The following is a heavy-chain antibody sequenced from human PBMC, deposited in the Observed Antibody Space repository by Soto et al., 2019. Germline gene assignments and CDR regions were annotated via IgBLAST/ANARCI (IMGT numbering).Heavy chain of an antibody. CDR3: TTDPKLGYCSSTSCYALRI. CDR2: IKSKTDGGTT. D-gene: IGHD2-2*01. J-gene: IGHJ4*02. V-gene: IGHV3-15*01. Sequence: GGSLRLSCAASGFTFSNAWMSWVRQAPGKGLEWVGRIKSKTDGGTTDYAAPVKGRFTISRDDSKNTLYLQMNSLKTEDTAVYYCTTDPKLGYCSSTSCYALRIWGQGTLVTVSS. CDR1: GFTFSNAW.